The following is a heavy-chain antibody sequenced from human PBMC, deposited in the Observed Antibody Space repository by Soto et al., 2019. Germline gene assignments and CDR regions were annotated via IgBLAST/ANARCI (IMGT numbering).Heavy chain of an antibody. V-gene: IGHV1-46*01. CDR1: RYTFTNFY. D-gene: IGHD3-10*01. CDR2: INPSGGST. CDR3: ARDRVLQNWFDP. Sequence: ASVKVSCKASRYTFTNFYIHWLRQAPGQGLEWMGIINPSGGSTTYPQKFQGRVTMTRDTSTSTVHMELITLRSEDTAVYYCARDRVLQNWFDPWGQGTLVTVSS. J-gene: IGHJ5*02.